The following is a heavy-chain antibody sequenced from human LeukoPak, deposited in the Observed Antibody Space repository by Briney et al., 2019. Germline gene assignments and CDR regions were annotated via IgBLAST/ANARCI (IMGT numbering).Heavy chain of an antibody. CDR2: IYYSGTT. Sequence: SETLSLTCTGYGGSISSYYWSWIRHPPGKGLEWIGYIYYSGTTNYNPSLKSRVTISVDTSKNQFSLKLSSVTAADTAVYYCARGVYIAAAQYAYWGQGTLVTVSS. J-gene: IGHJ4*02. V-gene: IGHV4-59*01. CDR1: GGSISSYY. D-gene: IGHD6-13*01. CDR3: ARGVYIAAAQYAY.